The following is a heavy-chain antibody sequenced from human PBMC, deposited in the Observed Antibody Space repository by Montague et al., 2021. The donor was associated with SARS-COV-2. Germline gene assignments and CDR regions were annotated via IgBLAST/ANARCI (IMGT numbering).Heavy chain of an antibody. D-gene: IGHD6-19*01. CDR2: TYYRSKWYN. CDR1: GDSVSSNSAA. CDR3: AGEQQWLRAVYYYYGMDV. V-gene: IGHV6-1*01. J-gene: IGHJ6*02. Sequence: CAISGDSVSSNSAAWNWLRQSPSRGLEWLGRTYYRSKWYNDYALSLKXXITINPDTSKNQFSLQLNSVTPEDTAVYYCAGEQQWLRAVYYYYGMDVWGQGTTVTVSS.